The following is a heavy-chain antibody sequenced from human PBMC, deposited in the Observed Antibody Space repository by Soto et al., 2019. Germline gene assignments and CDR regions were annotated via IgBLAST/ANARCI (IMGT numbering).Heavy chain of an antibody. CDR3: AKSLNINWKNWFDP. Sequence: PGGSLRLSCAASGFTFSSSAMNWVRQAPGKGLEWVSIISDSGGRTYYADSVRGRFTISRDNSKNTLYLRMNSLRAEDTAVYYCAKSLNINWKNWFDPWGQGT. CDR1: GFTFSSSA. CDR2: ISDSGGRT. V-gene: IGHV3-23*01. D-gene: IGHD1-1*01. J-gene: IGHJ5*02.